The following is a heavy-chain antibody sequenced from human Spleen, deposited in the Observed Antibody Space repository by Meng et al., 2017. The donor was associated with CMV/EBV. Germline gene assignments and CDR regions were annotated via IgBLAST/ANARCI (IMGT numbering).Heavy chain of an antibody. V-gene: IGHV3-11*01. D-gene: IGHD3-3*01. CDR2: ISSSVITI. Sequence: GGSLRLSCSVSGFTFSDYHMNWIRQAPGKGLEWVTHISSSVITIYYADSLKGRFTISRDNAKNSLYLQMNSLRAEDTAVYYCARETHNEFWNGFLYYGMDVWGQGTTVTVSS. J-gene: IGHJ6*02. CDR3: ARETHNEFWNGFLYYGMDV. CDR1: GFTFSDYH.